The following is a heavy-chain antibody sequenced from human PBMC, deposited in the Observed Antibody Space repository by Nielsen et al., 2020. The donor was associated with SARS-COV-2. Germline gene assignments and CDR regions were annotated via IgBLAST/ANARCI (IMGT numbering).Heavy chain of an antibody. J-gene: IGHJ3*02. CDR3: ARGTAAGGSGDAFDI. V-gene: IGHV4-34*01. CDR2: INHSGST. D-gene: IGHD6-13*01. CDR1: GGSFSGYY. Sequence: SETLSLTCAAYGGSFSGYYWSWIRQPPGKGLEWIGEINHSGSTYYNPSLKSRVTISVDRSKNQFSLKLSSVTAADTAVYYCARGTAAGGSGDAFDIWGQGTMVTVSS.